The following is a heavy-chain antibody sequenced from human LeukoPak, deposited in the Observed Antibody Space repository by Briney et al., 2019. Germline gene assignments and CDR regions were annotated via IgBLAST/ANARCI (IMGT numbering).Heavy chain of an antibody. Sequence: ASVKVSCKASGYTFTSYGISWVRQAPGQGLEWMGWISAYNGNTNYAQKLQGRVTTTTDTSTSTAYMELRSLRSDDTAVYYCARGRRYYYDSSGYLGGYWGQGTLVTVSS. CDR1: GYTFTSYG. D-gene: IGHD3-22*01. J-gene: IGHJ4*02. CDR3: ARGRRYYYDSSGYLGGY. V-gene: IGHV1-18*01. CDR2: ISAYNGNT.